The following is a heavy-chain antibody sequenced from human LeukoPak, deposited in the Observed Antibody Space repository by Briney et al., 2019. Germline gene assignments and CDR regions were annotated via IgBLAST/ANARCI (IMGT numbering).Heavy chain of an antibody. J-gene: IGHJ5*02. CDR3: ARDIKRSRARWENLGFDP. CDR2: INPNSGGT. CDR1: GYTFTSYG. Sequence: GASVKVSCKASGYTFTSYGISWVRQAPGQGLEWMGWINPNSGGTNYAQKFQGRVTMTRDTSISTAYMELSRLRSDDTAVYYCARDIKRSRARWENLGFDPWGRGTLVTVSS. D-gene: IGHD1-14*01. V-gene: IGHV1-2*02.